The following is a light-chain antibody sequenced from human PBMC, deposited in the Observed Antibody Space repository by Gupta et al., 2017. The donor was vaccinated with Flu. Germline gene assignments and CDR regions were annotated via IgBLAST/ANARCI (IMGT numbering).Light chain of an antibody. CDR3: SSYTSSSTYV. Sequence: QSALTHPASVSGSPGQSITLPCTGTSSDVGGYNYVSWYQQHPGKAPKLMIYEVSNRPSGVSNRFSGSKSGNTASLTISGLQAEDEADYYCSSYTSSSTYVFGTGTKVTVL. V-gene: IGLV2-14*01. J-gene: IGLJ1*01. CDR2: EVS. CDR1: SSDVGGYNY.